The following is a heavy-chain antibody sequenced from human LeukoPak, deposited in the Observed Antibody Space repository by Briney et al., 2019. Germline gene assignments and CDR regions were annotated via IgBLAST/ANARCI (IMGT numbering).Heavy chain of an antibody. CDR3: AKVRPSVSSANFDY. V-gene: IGHV3-48*01. CDR1: EFTFSSYN. D-gene: IGHD2-15*01. J-gene: IGHJ4*02. Sequence: GGSLRLSCAASEFTFSSYNMNWVRQAPGKGLEWVSYISSSSSTIYYADSVKGRFTISRDNSKNTLYLQMNSLRAEDTAVYYCAKVRPSVSSANFDYWGQGTLVTVSS. CDR2: ISSSSSTI.